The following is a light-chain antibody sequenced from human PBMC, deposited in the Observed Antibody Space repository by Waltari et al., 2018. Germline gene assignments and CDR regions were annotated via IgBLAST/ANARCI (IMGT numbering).Light chain of an antibody. Sequence: DIVMTQSPDPLAVSLGERATIHCKSSQSVLYSVNNKNELTWYQQKPGQPPKLLIYWASTREAGVPERFRCSGSGTDFTLTISSLQAEDVATYYCQQYQSTPFTFGPGTKVDIK. CDR1: QSVLYSVNNKNE. V-gene: IGKV4-1*01. CDR3: QQYQSTPFT. J-gene: IGKJ3*01. CDR2: WAS.